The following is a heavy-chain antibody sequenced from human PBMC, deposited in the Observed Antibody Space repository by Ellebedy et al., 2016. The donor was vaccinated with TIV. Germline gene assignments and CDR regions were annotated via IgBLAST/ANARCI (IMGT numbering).Heavy chain of an antibody. CDR2: ISGSGGST. CDR1: GFTFSSYA. CDR3: ARILGYGYYFDY. J-gene: IGHJ4*02. Sequence: GGSLRLXXAASGFTFSSYAMSWVRQAPGKGLEWVSAISGSGGSTYYADSVKGRFTISRDNSKNSLYLQMNSLRAEDTDVYYCARILGYGYYFDYWGQGTLVTVSS. D-gene: IGHD5-18*01. V-gene: IGHV3-23*01.